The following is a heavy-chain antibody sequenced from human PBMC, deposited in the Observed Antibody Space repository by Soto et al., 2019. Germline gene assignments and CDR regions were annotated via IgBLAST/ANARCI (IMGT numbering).Heavy chain of an antibody. CDR2: IYPSGGST. J-gene: IGHJ4*02. D-gene: IGHD3-10*01. CDR3: ARDFSGPMDY. V-gene: IGHV1-46*01. CDR1: GYTFTNYY. Sequence: ASVKVSCKASGYTFTNYYMHWVRQAPGQGLEWMGIIYPSGGSTRNAQKFQGRVTMTRDTSTSTVYMELSSLRSEDTAVYYCARDFSGPMDYWGRGTLDTVSS.